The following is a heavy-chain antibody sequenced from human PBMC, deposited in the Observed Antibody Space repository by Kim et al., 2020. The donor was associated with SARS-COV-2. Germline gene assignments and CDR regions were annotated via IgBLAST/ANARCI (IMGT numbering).Heavy chain of an antibody. V-gene: IGHV1-24*01. J-gene: IGHJ1*01. CDR2: FDPEDGER. CDR1: GYSLSELT. Sequence: ASVKVSCKVSGYSLSELTMHWVRQAPGKGLEWMGGFDPEDGERIFAQNFQGRVTMTEDTSTDTAYMELSSLRSEDTAVYYCGTGSDASYAEYSQFWGQGTLVTVYS. CDR3: GTGSDASYAEYSQF. D-gene: IGHD3-16*01.